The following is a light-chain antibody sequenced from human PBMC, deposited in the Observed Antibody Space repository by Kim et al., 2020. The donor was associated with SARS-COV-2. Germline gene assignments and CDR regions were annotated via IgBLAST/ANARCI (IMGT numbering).Light chain of an antibody. J-gene: IGKJ2*01. CDR1: QSVLYRSKNKSY. V-gene: IGKV4-1*01. CDR2: GAS. Sequence: RATTNCKAGQSVLYRSKNKSYLAWYQQKPGQPPKLLIYGASNRESRVPDRFSGSGSGTDFTLTISSLKAEDVAVYYCQQYYSTPPTFGQGTKLEI. CDR3: QQYYSTPPT.